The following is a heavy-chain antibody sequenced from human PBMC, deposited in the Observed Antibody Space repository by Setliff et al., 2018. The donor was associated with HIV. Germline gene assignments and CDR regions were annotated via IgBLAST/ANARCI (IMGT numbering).Heavy chain of an antibody. CDR1: GYTFTSYY. V-gene: IGHV1-46*01. Sequence: GASVKVSCKASGYTFTSYYMHWVRQAPGQGLEWMGIINPGGGSTSYAQKFQGRVTMTSDTSTSTVYMELSRLRSDDTAVYYCARDYYDSSGYIFFPGLPDYWGQGTLVTVSS. D-gene: IGHD3-22*01. CDR2: INPGGGST. J-gene: IGHJ4*02. CDR3: ARDYYDSSGYIFFPGLPDY.